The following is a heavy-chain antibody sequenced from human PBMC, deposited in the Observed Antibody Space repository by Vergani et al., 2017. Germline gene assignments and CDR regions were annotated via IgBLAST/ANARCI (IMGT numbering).Heavy chain of an antibody. D-gene: IGHD6-13*01. J-gene: IGHJ5*02. V-gene: IGHV3-13*05. Sequence: EVQLVESGGGLVQPGGSLRLSCAASGFTFSSYDMHWVRQATGKGLEWVSAIGTAGDPYYPGSVKGRFTISRENAKNSLYLQMNSLIAGDTAVYYCARGVRHSSSWAHWFDPWGQGTLVTVSS. CDR2: IGTAGDP. CDR3: ARGVRHSSSWAHWFDP. CDR1: GFTFSSYD.